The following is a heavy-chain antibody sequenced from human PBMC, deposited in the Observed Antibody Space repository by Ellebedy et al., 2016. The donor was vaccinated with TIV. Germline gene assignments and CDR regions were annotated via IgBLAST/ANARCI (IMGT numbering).Heavy chain of an antibody. V-gene: IGHV4-59*08. CDR1: AGSISSYY. D-gene: IGHD5-12*01. Sequence: MPSETLSLTCTVSAGSISSYYWSWARQPPGKGLEWIGYIYYSGSPNYNPSLKSRVTISVDTSKNQFSLKLTSVTAADTAVYYCEGHRHGMVATELDYWGQGTLVTVSS. J-gene: IGHJ4*02. CDR3: EGHRHGMVATELDY. CDR2: IYYSGSP.